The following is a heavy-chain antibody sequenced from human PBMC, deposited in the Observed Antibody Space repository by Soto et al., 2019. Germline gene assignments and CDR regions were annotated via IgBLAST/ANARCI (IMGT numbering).Heavy chain of an antibody. D-gene: IGHD3-9*01. Sequence: QVQLQESGPRLVKPSQTLSLTCTVSGGSINTGGYYWGWIRQLPGEGLEWIGHVFYTGTAFYNPSLKTRSAISIDTSANQFFLQMSSVTAADTAIYYCARSLDDTVDTFFAWVDPWGQGILVTVSS. CDR2: VFYTGTA. CDR3: ARSLDDTVDTFFAWVDP. J-gene: IGHJ5*02. V-gene: IGHV4-31*03. CDR1: GGSINTGGYY.